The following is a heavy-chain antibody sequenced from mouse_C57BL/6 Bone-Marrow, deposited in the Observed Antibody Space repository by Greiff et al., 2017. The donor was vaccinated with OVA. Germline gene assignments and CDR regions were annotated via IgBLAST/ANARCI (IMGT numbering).Heavy chain of an antibody. CDR1: GFTFSSYA. CDR2: ISDGGSYT. CDR3: ARDGYYGSSYKFAY. Sequence: DVMLVESGGGLVKPGGSLKLSCAASGFTFSSYAMSWVRQTPEKRLAWVATISDGGSYTYYPDNVKGRFTISRDNAKNNLYLQMSHLKSEDTGMYYCARDGYYGSSYKFAYWGQGTLVTVSA. J-gene: IGHJ3*01. V-gene: IGHV5-4*01. D-gene: IGHD1-1*01.